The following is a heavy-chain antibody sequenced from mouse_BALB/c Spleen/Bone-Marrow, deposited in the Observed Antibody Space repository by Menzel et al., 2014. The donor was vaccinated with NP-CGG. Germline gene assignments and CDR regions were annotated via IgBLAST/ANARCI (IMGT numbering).Heavy chain of an antibody. J-gene: IGHJ1*01. V-gene: IGHV1-14*01. D-gene: IGHD1-1*02. Sequence: VQLQQSGPELVKPGASVKMSCKASGYKFTSNVMHWVKQKPGQGLEWIGNINPYNDGTKYNEKFKGKATMTSDKFSSTAYMEHGSLLTEDAAVYYCARSFYGGDWYFDVWGAGTTVTVSS. CDR3: ARSFYGGDWYFDV. CDR2: INPYNDGT. CDR1: GYKFTSNV.